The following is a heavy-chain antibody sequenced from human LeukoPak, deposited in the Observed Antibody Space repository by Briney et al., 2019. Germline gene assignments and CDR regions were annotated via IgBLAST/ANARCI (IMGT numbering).Heavy chain of an antibody. CDR1: GFTFSNYD. V-gene: IGHV3-23*01. CDR2: LSPSGGST. D-gene: IGHD2-15*01. Sequence: PGGSLRLSCAASGFTFSNYDMHWLRQAPGRGLEWVSALSPSGGSTYYTDSVKGRFTISRDNSKNTLYLQMSSLRGEDTALYYCARRYCSISISYPLDSWGQGTLVTVSS. CDR3: ARRYCSISISYPLDS. J-gene: IGHJ4*02.